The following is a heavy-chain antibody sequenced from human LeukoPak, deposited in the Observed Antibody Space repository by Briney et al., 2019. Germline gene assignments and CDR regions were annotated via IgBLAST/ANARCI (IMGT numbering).Heavy chain of an antibody. CDR3: ARGDGYNWNY. D-gene: IGHD5-24*01. J-gene: IGHJ4*02. Sequence: PGGSLRLSCAASGVTFSNYGMHWVRQAPGKGLEWVALISSNGNDKLYGDSVKGRFTISRDDSKSTLYLQMNSLRAEDTAVYYCARGDGYNWNYWGQGTLVTVSS. CDR2: ISSNGNDK. V-gene: IGHV3-30*03. CDR1: GVTFSNYG.